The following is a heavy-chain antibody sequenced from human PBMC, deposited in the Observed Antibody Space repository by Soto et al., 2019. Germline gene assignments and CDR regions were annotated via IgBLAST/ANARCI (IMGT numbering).Heavy chain of an antibody. Sequence: SETLSLTCTVSGGSISSSSYYWGWIRQPPGKGLKWIGSIYYSGSTYYNPSLKNRITISVDTSKNKFSLKMSSVTAADSAVYYCARHQTIFGVVIANWFDPWGQGTLVTVS. CDR3: ARHQTIFGVVIANWFDP. V-gene: IGHV4-39*01. J-gene: IGHJ5*02. CDR1: GGSISSSSYY. D-gene: IGHD3-3*01. CDR2: IYYSGST.